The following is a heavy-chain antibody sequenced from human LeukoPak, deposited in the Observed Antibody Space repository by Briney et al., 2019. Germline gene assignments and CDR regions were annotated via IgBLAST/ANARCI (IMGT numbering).Heavy chain of an antibody. CDR3: AKGGSPSHNWFNS. CDR1: EFTFSDYG. Sequence: GGSLRLSCAASEFTFSDYGMHWVRQAPGKGLEWVAFIRNDGSYEYYPDSMKGRFTISRDNSRNALFLQMNSLRAEDTAVYYCAKGGSPSHNWFNSWDQGTLVTVSS. D-gene: IGHD2-15*01. V-gene: IGHV3-30*02. CDR2: IRNDGSYE. J-gene: IGHJ5*01.